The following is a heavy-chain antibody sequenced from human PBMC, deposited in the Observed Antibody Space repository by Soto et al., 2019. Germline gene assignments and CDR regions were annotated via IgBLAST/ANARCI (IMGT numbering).Heavy chain of an antibody. J-gene: IGHJ4*02. CDR1: GFTFSSYA. D-gene: IGHD3-22*01. Sequence: GGSLRLSCAASGFTFSSYAMSWVRQAPGKGLEWVSAISGSGGSTYYADSVKCRFTISRENSKNTLYLQMNSLRAEDTAVYYCAKDRYYYDSSGYSHDYWGQGTLVTVSS. CDR3: AKDRYYYDSSGYSHDY. V-gene: IGHV3-23*01. CDR2: ISGSGGST.